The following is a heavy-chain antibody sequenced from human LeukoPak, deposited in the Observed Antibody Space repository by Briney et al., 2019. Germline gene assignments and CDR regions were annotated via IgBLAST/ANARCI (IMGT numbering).Heavy chain of an antibody. V-gene: IGHV3-21*01. D-gene: IGHD3-22*01. CDR1: GFSFDNYA. CDR2: ISVRSNYR. Sequence: GGSLRLSCAASGFSFDNYAMTWVRQAPGKGLEWVSSISVRSNYRYYADSVRGRFTISRDDARDSLFLQMNSLRAEDTAVYFCVRLRRNSDRSGYYYYYDYWGQGTLVTVS. J-gene: IGHJ4*02. CDR3: VRLRRNSDRSGYYYYYDY.